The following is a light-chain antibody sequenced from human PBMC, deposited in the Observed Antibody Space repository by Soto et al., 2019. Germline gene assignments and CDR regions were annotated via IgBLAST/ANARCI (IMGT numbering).Light chain of an antibody. V-gene: IGLV2-11*01. CDR3: SSYAGSHTLL. CDR1: SGDVGAYDY. Sequence: SALTQPRSVSGSPGQSVTISCTGTSGDVGAYDYVSWYQQHPGKAPKLMIYDVSKRPSGVPDRFSGSKSGNTAPLTISGLQAEDEADFYFSSYAGSHTLLFGGGTKLTVL. CDR2: DVS. J-gene: IGLJ2*01.